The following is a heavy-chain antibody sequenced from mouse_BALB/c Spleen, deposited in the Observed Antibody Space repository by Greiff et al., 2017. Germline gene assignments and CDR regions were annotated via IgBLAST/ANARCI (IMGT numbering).Heavy chain of an antibody. V-gene: IGHV7-3*02. D-gene: IGHD2-4*01. CDR2: IRNKANGYTT. Sequence: EVKLMESGGGLVQPGGSLRLSCATSGFTFTDYYMSWVRQPPGKALEWLGFIRNKANGYTTEYSASVKGRFTISRDNSQSILYLQMNTLRAEDSATYYCARDIEDYDYDGYAMDYWGQGTSVTVSS. CDR3: ARDIEDYDYDGYAMDY. J-gene: IGHJ4*01. CDR1: GFTFTDYY.